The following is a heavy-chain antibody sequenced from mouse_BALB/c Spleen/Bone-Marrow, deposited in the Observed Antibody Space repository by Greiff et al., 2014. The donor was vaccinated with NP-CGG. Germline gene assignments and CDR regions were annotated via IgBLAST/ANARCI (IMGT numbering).Heavy chain of an antibody. CDR2: IDPAKCNT. CDR1: GLKIGNNL. D-gene: IGHD2-2*01. J-gene: IGHJ3*01. CDR3: AEGYDSWFAY. Sequence: VQPQQSGAEPVKAGALVKLSCHTSGLKIGNNLVHWGEARPEKGLGWIGRIDPAKCNTKYDPKFQGKATVTSDTSSNTAYLHLNSLTSEDTAVYYCAEGYDSWFAYWGQGTLVTVSA. V-gene: IGHV14-3*02.